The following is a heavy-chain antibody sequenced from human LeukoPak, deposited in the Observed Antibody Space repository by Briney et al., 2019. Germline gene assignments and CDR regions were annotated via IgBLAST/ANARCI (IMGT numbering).Heavy chain of an antibody. CDR1: GFVFSSHP. D-gene: IGHD1-14*01. V-gene: IGHV3-64*01. CDR3: AREEPAGSIDY. Sequence: GGSLRLSCAVSGFVFSSHPMHWVRQAAGKGLERVSAISNSGGSTYYANSVKGRFTISRDNSKNTLYLQMDSLRAEDTALYYCAREEPAGSIDYWGQGILDTVSS. CDR2: ISNSGGST. J-gene: IGHJ4*02.